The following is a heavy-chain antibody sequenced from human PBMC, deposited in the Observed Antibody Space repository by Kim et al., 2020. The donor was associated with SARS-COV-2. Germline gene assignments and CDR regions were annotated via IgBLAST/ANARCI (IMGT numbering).Heavy chain of an antibody. J-gene: IGHJ5*02. CDR1: GFTFDDYG. CDR2: INWNGGST. CDR3: ARALPGIAAARNWFDP. D-gene: IGHD6-13*01. V-gene: IGHV3-20*01. Sequence: GGSLRLSCAASGFTFDDYGMSWVRQAPGKGLEWVSGINWNGGSTGYADSVKGRFTISRDNAKNSLYLQMNSLRAEDTALYHCARALPGIAAARNWFDPWGQGTLVTLSS.